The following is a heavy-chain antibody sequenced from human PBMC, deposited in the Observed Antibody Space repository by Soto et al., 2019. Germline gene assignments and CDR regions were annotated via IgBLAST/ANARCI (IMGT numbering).Heavy chain of an antibody. CDR3: ARDRSSSWYSGTPRDAFDI. V-gene: IGHV3-30-3*01. Sequence: GGSLRLSCAASGFTFSSYAMHWVRQAPGKGLEWVAVISYDGSNKYYADSVKGRFTISRDNSKNTLYLQMNSLRAEDTAVYYCARDRSSSWYSGTPRDAFDIWGQGTMVTVSS. CDR1: GFTFSSYA. D-gene: IGHD6-13*01. J-gene: IGHJ3*02. CDR2: ISYDGSNK.